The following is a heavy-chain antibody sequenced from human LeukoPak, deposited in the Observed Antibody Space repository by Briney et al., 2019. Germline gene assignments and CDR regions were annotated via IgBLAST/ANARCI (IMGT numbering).Heavy chain of an antibody. V-gene: IGHV4-30-4*01. CDR1: GVSISSGDYY. Sequence: SETLSLTCTVSGVSISSGDYYWSWIRQPPGKGLEWIGYIYYSGSTYYNPSLKSRVTISVDTSKNQFSLKLSSVTAADTAVYYCARDALNYYDSSGPLDYGGQGTLVTVSS. CDR3: ARDALNYYDSSGPLDY. J-gene: IGHJ4*02. D-gene: IGHD3-22*01. CDR2: IYYSGST.